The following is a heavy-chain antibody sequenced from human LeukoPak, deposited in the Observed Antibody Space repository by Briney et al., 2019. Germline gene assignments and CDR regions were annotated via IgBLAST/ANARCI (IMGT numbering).Heavy chain of an antibody. D-gene: IGHD5-12*01. CDR2: ISYDGSNK. V-gene: IGHV3-30-3*01. CDR1: GFTFSNYA. Sequence: GGSLRLSCAASGFTFSNYAMLWVRQAPGKGLEWVAIISYDGSNKYYADSAKGRFTISRDNSKNTLYLQMNSLRSEDTAVYYCARGVGYRLDYWGQGSLITVSS. CDR3: ARGVGYRLDY. J-gene: IGHJ4*02.